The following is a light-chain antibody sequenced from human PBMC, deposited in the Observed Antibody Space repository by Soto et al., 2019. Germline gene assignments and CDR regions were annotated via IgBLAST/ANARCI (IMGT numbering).Light chain of an antibody. CDR3: QQYNNWPFT. V-gene: IGKV3D-15*01. CDR1: QSVSSN. Sequence: EIVMTQSPATLSVSPGKRATLSCRASQSVSSNLAWYQQKPGKAPRLLIYGASTRATGIPARFSGSGSGTEFTLTISSLQSEDFAVYYCQQYNNWPFTFGPGTKVDIK. CDR2: GAS. J-gene: IGKJ3*01.